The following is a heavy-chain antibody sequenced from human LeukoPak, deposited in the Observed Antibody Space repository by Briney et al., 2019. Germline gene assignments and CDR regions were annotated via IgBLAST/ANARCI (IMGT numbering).Heavy chain of an antibody. CDR1: GYTFTSYD. J-gene: IGHJ4*02. V-gene: IGHV1-8*01. CDR3: AVDGGDCYSCVDY. CDR2: MNPNSGNT. Sequence: GASVKVSCKASGYTFTSYDINWVRQATGQGLEWMGWMNPNSGNTGYAQKFQGRVTMSRNTSISTAYMELSSLRSEDTAVYYCAVDGGDCYSCVDYWGQGTLVTVSS. D-gene: IGHD2-21*02.